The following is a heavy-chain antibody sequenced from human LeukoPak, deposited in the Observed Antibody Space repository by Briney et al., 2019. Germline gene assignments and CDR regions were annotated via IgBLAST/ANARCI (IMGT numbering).Heavy chain of an antibody. CDR3: ASAFSSNLNWFDP. D-gene: IGHD6-13*01. CDR1: GGSISSGSYY. Sequence: SETLSLTCTVSGGSISSGSYYWSWIRQPAGKGLEWIGRIYTSGSTNYNPSLKSRVTISVDTSKNQFSLKLSSVTAADTAVYYCASAFSSNLNWFDPWGQGTLVTVSS. CDR2: IYTSGST. V-gene: IGHV4-61*02. J-gene: IGHJ5*02.